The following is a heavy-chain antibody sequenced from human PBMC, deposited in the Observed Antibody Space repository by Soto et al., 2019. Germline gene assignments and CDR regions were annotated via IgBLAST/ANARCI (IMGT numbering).Heavy chain of an antibody. Sequence: QVQLVQSGAEVKKPGSSVKVSCKASGGTFSSYAISWVRQAPGQGLEWMGGIIPIFGTANYAQKFQGRVTITAEEXXSXAXXELSRLRSEVTAVYYCASPDDGANSPRWYDYGMDVWGQGTTVTVSS. CDR2: IIPIFGTA. V-gene: IGHV1-69*12. J-gene: IGHJ6*02. CDR3: ASPDDGANSPRWYDYGMDV. CDR1: GGTFSSYA. D-gene: IGHD4-17*01.